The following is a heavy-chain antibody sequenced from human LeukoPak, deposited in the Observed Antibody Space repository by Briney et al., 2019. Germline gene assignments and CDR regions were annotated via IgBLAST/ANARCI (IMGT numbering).Heavy chain of an antibody. J-gene: IGHJ4*02. CDR1: GFTFSSYW. V-gene: IGHV3-21*01. CDR2: ISSSSSYI. D-gene: IGHD2-2*01. CDR3: ARETKLGYCSSTSCGNFDY. Sequence: GGSLRLSCAASGFTFSSYWMSWVRQAPGKGLEWVSSISSSSSYIYYADSVKGRFTISRDNAKNSLYLQMNSLRAEDTAVYYCARETKLGYCSSTSCGNFDYWGQGTLVTVSS.